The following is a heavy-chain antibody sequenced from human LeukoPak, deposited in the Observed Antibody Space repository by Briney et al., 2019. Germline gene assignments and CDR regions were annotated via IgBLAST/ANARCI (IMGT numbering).Heavy chain of an antibody. CDR2: ISYDVSNK. J-gene: IGHJ4*02. CDR1: GFTFSSYG. CDR3: ARVYFGWFFDY. Sequence: AGGSLRLSCAASGFTFSSYGMPWVRQAPGKGLEWVAVISYDVSNKYYADSVKGRFTISRDNSKNTLYLQMNSLRAEDTAVYYCARVYFGWFFDYWGQGTLVTVSS. V-gene: IGHV3-30*03. D-gene: IGHD3-9*01.